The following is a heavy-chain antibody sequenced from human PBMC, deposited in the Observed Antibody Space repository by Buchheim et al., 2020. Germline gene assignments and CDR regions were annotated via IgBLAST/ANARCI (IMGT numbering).Heavy chain of an antibody. CDR2: IYHSGST. CDR3: ARVLVNDLWSGYTYDYYYYGMDV. D-gene: IGHD3-3*01. V-gene: IGHV4-4*02. Sequence: QVQLQESGPGLVKPSGTLSLTCAVSGGSISSSNWWSWVRQPPGKGLEWIGEIYHSGSTNYNPSLKSRVTISVAKSKNQFSLKLSSVTAADTAVYYCARVLVNDLWSGYTYDYYYYGMDVWGQGTT. CDR1: GGSISSSNW. J-gene: IGHJ6*02.